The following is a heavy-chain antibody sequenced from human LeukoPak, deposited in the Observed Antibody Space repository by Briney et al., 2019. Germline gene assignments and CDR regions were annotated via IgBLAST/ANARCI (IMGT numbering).Heavy chain of an antibody. CDR2: ISSSGSTI. J-gene: IGHJ4*02. V-gene: IGHV3-11*04. CDR3: AKYGDRLDY. Sequence: PGGSLRLSCAASGFTVSSNYMSWVRQAPGKGLEWVSYISSSGSTIYYADSVKGRFTISRDNAKNSLYLQMNSLRAEDTAVYYCAKYGDRLDYWGQGTLVTVSS. D-gene: IGHD4-17*01. CDR1: GFTVSSNY.